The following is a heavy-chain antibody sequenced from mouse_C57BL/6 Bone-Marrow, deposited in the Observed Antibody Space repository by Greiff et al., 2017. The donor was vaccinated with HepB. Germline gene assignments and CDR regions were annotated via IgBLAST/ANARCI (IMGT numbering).Heavy chain of an antibody. J-gene: IGHJ3*01. D-gene: IGHD2-3*01. CDR2: FHPYNDDT. CDR1: GYTFTTYP. V-gene: IGHV1-47*01. Sequence: VKLMESGAELVKPGASVKMSCKASGYTFTTYPIEWMKQNHGKSLEWIGNFHPYNDDTKYNEKFKGKATLTVEKSSSTVYLELSRLTSDDSAVYYCARKGGDGYSPFAYWGQGTLVTVSA. CDR3: ARKGGDGYSPFAY.